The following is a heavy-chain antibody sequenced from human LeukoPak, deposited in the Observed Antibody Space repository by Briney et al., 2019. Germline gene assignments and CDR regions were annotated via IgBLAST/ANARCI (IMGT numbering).Heavy chain of an antibody. J-gene: IGHJ5*02. CDR3: ASHSYRVLWLSWFDP. CDR2: IYYRVSN. Sequence: SETLSLTCTVSGDSLSSTSDYWGSIRQPPGKGLEWIGSIYYRVSNHINPSLKSRVNISVDTSKNQFSLKLNSTTAADTAVYFCASHSYRVLWLSWFDPWGQGTLVTVSS. CDR1: GDSLSSTSDY. V-gene: IGHV4-39*01. D-gene: IGHD5-18*01.